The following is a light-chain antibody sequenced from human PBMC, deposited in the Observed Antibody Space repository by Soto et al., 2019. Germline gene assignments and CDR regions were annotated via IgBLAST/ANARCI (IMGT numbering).Light chain of an antibody. CDR3: CSYTSSDSYVV. CDR1: SSDVGGYNY. V-gene: IGLV2-11*01. Sequence: QSALTQPRSVSGSPGQSVTISCTGTSSDVGGYNYVSWYQQHPGKAPKLMIYEVIHRPSGVSNRFSGSKAGDTASLTISGLQADDEADYYCCSYTSSDSYVVFGGGTKLTVL. J-gene: IGLJ2*01. CDR2: EVI.